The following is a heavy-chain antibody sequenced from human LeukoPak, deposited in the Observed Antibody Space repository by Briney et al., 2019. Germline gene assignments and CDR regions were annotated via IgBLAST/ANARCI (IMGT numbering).Heavy chain of an antibody. J-gene: IGHJ2*01. Sequence: SETLSLTCAVYGGSFSSSSYYWGWIRQPPGKGLEWIGSIYYSGSTYYNPSLKSRVTISVDTSKNQFSLKLSSVTAADTAVYYCARCITMIVVPISPYFDLWGRGTLVTVSS. V-gene: IGHV4-39*01. D-gene: IGHD3-22*01. CDR3: ARCITMIVVPISPYFDL. CDR2: IYYSGST. CDR1: GGSFSSSSYY.